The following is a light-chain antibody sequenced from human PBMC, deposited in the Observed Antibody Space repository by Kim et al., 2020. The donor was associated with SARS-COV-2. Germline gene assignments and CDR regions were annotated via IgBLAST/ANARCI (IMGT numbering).Light chain of an antibody. Sequence: SPGERATRSCRASQSVSSSYLAWYQQKPGQAPRLLIYGASSRATGIPDRFSGSGSGTDFTLTISRLEPEDFAVYYCQQYGSSPQTFGQGTKLEI. CDR1: QSVSSSY. V-gene: IGKV3-20*01. CDR2: GAS. CDR3: QQYGSSPQT. J-gene: IGKJ2*01.